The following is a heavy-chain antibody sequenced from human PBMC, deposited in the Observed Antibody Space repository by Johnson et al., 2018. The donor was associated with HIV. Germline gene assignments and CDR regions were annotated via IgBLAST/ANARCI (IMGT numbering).Heavy chain of an antibody. D-gene: IGHD1-1*01. CDR3: AKDWDWNHAFDI. Sequence: VQLVESGGGLIQPGGSLRLSCAASGFTVSSNYVRWVRQAPGKGLEWVSVIYSGGSTYYADSVKGRFTVSRDDSKNTLYLQMNSLRAEDTAVYYCAKDWDWNHAFDIWGQGTMVTVSS. J-gene: IGHJ3*02. CDR1: GFTVSSNY. CDR2: IYSGGST. V-gene: IGHV3-66*03.